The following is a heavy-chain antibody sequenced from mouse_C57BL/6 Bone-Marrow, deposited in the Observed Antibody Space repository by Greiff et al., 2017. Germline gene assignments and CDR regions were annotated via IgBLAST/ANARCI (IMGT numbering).Heavy chain of an antibody. D-gene: IGHD1-1*01. CDR3: ERKRSIYYYGSSDGYFDV. J-gene: IGHJ1*03. CDR2: INPRNGGT. CDR1: GYTFTSYW. Sequence: QVQLQPPGTELVKPGASVKLSCKASGYTFTSYWMHWVKQRPGQGLEWIGNINPRNGGTNNNEKLKSKATLTVDKSSSTAYMQLRSLTSEDSAVYYCERKRSIYYYGSSDGYFDVWGTGTTVTVSS. V-gene: IGHV1-53*01.